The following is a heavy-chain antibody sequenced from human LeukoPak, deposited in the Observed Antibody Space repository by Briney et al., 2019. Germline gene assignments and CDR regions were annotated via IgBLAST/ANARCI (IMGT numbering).Heavy chain of an antibody. J-gene: IGHJ6*03. V-gene: IGHV4-59*12. CDR1: GGSINSYY. CDR3: ASAHYYYYYMDV. Sequence: SETLSLTCTVSGGSINSYYWSWIRQPPGKGLEWIGYIYDSGSTNYNPSLKSRVTISVDTSKNQFSLKLSSVTAADTAVYYCASAHYYYYYMDVWGKGTTVTVSS. CDR2: IYDSGST.